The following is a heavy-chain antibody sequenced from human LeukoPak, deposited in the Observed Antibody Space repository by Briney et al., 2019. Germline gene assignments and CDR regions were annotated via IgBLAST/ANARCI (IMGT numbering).Heavy chain of an antibody. V-gene: IGHV3-30*02. CDR3: ARPPYLRPGTAFDV. Sequence: GGSLRLSCAASGFTFSSYGMHWVRQAPGKGLGGGAVRRYDGSNKYYPDSLNGGFTIPRENAKHSLYLQMDSLRAEDPALYYCARPPYLRPGTAFDVWGQGTMVTVPA. CDR1: GFTFSSYG. J-gene: IGHJ3*01. CDR2: RRYDGSNK. D-gene: IGHD3-10*01.